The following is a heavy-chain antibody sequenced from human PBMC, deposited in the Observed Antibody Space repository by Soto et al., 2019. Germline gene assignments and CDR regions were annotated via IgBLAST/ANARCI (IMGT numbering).Heavy chain of an antibody. CDR1: GFTFSSYE. CDR3: ARGMLFYYGMDV. Sequence: EVQLVESGGGLVQPGGSLRLSCAASGFTFSSYEMNWVRQAPGKGLEWVSYISSSGSTIYYADSVKGRFTISRDNAKNSLYLQMNSLRAEDTAVYYCARGMLFYYGMDVWGQGTTVTVSS. D-gene: IGHD2-21*01. V-gene: IGHV3-48*03. CDR2: ISSSGSTI. J-gene: IGHJ6*02.